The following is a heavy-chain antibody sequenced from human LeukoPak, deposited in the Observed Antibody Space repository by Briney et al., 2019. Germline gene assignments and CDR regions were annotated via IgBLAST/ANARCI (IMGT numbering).Heavy chain of an antibody. CDR1: GASISSYS. Sequence: SETLSLTCTVSGASISSYSWSWIRQPAGKGLEYIGRIYTSGSTNYSPPLKSRVTISVDKSKNQFSLKLNSVTAADTAIYYCARGGYTYGLDYWGQGTLVTVSS. CDR3: ARGGYTYGLDY. J-gene: IGHJ4*02. D-gene: IGHD5-18*01. CDR2: IYTSGST. V-gene: IGHV4-4*07.